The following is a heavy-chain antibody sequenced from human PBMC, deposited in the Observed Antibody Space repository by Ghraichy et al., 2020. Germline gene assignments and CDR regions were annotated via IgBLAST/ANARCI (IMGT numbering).Heavy chain of an antibody. D-gene: IGHD3-16*01. V-gene: IGHV3-30*04. Sequence: GGSLRLSCAASGFTFSSYAMHWVRQAPGKGLEWVAVISYDGSNKYYADSVKGRFTISRDNSKNTLYLQMNSLRAEDTAVYYCARDKYDYVFRSPLDYWGQGTLVTVSS. CDR3: ARDKYDYVFRSPLDY. CDR2: ISYDGSNK. J-gene: IGHJ4*02. CDR1: GFTFSSYA.